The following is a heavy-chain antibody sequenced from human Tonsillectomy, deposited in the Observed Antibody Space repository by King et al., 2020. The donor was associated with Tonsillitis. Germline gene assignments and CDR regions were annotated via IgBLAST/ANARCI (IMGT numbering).Heavy chain of an antibody. CDR3: ARELVVDAIGDGFDY. D-gene: IGHD3-22*01. CDR1: GFTFSTYS. V-gene: IGHV3-48*01. Sequence: VQLVESGGGLVQPGGSLRLSCVVAGFTFSTYSMNWVRQAPGKGLEWVAYISSSSGTIFYAASLKGRVTISSDNAKNSVYLLMNSLRAEDTAVYYCARELVVDAIGDGFDYWGQGTLVTVSS. CDR2: ISSSSGTI. J-gene: IGHJ4*02.